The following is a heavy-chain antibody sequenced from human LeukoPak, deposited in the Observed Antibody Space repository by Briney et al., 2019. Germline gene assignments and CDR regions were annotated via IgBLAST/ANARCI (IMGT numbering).Heavy chain of an antibody. Sequence: PGGSLRLSCAASGFTFSSYSMNWVRQAPGKGLEWVANIKEDGSEKYYVDSVKGRFTISRDNAKNSLFLQMNSLRAEETAVYYCARGEYYYDGGYWGQGTLVTVSS. CDR1: GFTFSSYS. J-gene: IGHJ4*02. CDR2: IKEDGSEK. D-gene: IGHD3-22*01. CDR3: ARGEYYYDGGY. V-gene: IGHV3-7*04.